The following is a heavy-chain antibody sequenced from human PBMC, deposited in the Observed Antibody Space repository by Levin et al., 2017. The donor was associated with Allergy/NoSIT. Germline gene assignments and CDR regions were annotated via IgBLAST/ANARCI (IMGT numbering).Heavy chain of an antibody. J-gene: IGHJ4*02. D-gene: IGHD6-19*01. CDR3: AKEGYETGWYRSF. CDR2: IHGSGGRT. V-gene: IGHV3-23*01. Sequence: GESLKISCATSGFTFSNYAMSWVRQAPGKGLEWVSAIHGSGGRTFYADSVKGRFTISRDNSKNTLYLQMNGLRVDDTAVYYCAKEGYETGWYRSFGGQGTLVTVSS. CDR1: GFTFSNYA.